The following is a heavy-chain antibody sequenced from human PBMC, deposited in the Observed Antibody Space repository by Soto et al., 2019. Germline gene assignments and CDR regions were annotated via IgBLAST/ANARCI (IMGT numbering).Heavy chain of an antibody. Sequence: ASVKVSFKASGYTFTSYDINWVRQATGQGREWMGWMNPNSGNTGYAQKFQGRVTMTRNTSISTAYMELSSLRSEDTAVYYCARGGSPLVLYDFWSGYYSLYYYYMDVWGKGTTVTVSS. D-gene: IGHD3-3*01. V-gene: IGHV1-8*01. CDR3: ARGGSPLVLYDFWSGYYSLYYYYMDV. CDR1: GYTFTSYD. J-gene: IGHJ6*03. CDR2: MNPNSGNT.